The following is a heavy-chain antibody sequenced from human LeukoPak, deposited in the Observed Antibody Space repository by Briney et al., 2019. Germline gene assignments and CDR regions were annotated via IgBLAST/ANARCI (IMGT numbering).Heavy chain of an antibody. Sequence: GGSLKLSCAASGFTFSGSAMHWVRQASGKGLEWVGRIRSKANTYATAYAASVRGRFTISRDDSNNTACLQMNSLKTEDTAVYYCTRQRLVAAALEDFDYWGQGTLVTVSS. V-gene: IGHV3-73*01. J-gene: IGHJ4*02. CDR2: IRSKANTYAT. D-gene: IGHD2-2*01. CDR1: GFTFSGSA. CDR3: TRQRLVAAALEDFDY.